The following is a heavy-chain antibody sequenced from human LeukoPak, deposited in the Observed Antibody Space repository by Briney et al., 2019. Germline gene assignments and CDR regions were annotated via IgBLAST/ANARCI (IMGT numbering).Heavy chain of an antibody. CDR3: AKDRDKFWSGSQV. CDR2: ISYDGSNK. Sequence: GGSLRLSCAASGLTFSSYGMHWVRQAPGKGLEWVAVISYDGSNKYYADSVKGRFTISRDNSKSTLYLQMNSLRTGDTAVYYCAKDRDKFWSGSQVWGQGTLVTVSS. J-gene: IGHJ4*02. V-gene: IGHV3-30*18. CDR1: GLTFSSYG. D-gene: IGHD3-3*01.